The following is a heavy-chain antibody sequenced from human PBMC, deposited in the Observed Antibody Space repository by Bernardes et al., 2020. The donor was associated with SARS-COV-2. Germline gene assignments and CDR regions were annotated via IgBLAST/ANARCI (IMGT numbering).Heavy chain of an antibody. J-gene: IGHJ6*02. Sequence: GWSLRLSCAASGFTFSSYAMTWVRQAAGKGLEWVAALDDRGRTTFYADSVEGRFTISRDDSNNILYLQMNSLRAEDTAVYYCGKALLRDFWSGFGMDVWGQGTTVTVSS. D-gene: IGHD3-3*01. V-gene: IGHV3-23*05. CDR2: LDDRGRTT. CDR3: GKALLRDFWSGFGMDV. CDR1: GFTFSSYA.